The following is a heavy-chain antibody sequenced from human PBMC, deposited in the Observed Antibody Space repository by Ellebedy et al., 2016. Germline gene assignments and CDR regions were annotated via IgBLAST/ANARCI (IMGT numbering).Heavy chain of an antibody. CDR1: GYTFGSSA. J-gene: IGHJ4*02. V-gene: IGHV3-23*01. D-gene: IGHD7-27*01. Sequence: GESLKIPCAASGYTFGSSALCWVRQAPGKGLEWVSAISPTGDWTPYAGSVKGRFTVSRDNSKSMMYLQMNSLRAEDTAIYYCAKGGAGDHGYWGQGVLVTVSS. CDR3: AKGGAGDHGY. CDR2: ISPTGDWT.